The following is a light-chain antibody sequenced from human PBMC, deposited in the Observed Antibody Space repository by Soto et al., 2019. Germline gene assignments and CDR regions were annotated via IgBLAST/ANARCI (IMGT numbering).Light chain of an antibody. V-gene: IGKV3-20*01. J-gene: IGKJ4*01. Sequence: EIVLTQSPGTLSLSPGERATLSCRASQSVGTYLAWYQQKPGQAPRLLIYGASGRATGIPDRFSGSGSGTDFTLTISRLEPEDFAVYYCQQYVSTPLTFGGGTKVDIK. CDR3: QQYVSTPLT. CDR2: GAS. CDR1: QSVGTY.